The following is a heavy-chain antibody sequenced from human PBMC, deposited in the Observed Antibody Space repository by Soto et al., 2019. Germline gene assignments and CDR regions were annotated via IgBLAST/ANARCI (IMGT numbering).Heavy chain of an antibody. J-gene: IGHJ5*02. V-gene: IGHV1-18*01. CDR3: ARDRGYCSGGSCLTWFHP. D-gene: IGHD2-15*01. CDR2: ISANNGNT. CDR1: GYTFTSYG. Sequence: QVQLVQSGAEVKKPGASVKVSCKASGYTFTSYGISWVRQAPGQGLEWMGWISANNGNTNYAQKLQGRVTMTTDTTTGTAEMELSSLRSDDTPVSYWARDRGYCSGGSCLTWFHPWGQGTLVTVSS.